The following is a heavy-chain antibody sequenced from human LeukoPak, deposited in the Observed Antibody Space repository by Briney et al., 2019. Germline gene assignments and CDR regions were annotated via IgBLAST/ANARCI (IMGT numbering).Heavy chain of an antibody. CDR2: ISGSGGST. CDR1: GFTFSSYG. V-gene: IGHV3-23*01. Sequence: TGGTLRLPCAASGFTFSSYGMSWVRQAPGKGLEWVSAISGSGGSTYYADSVKGRFTISRDNSNNTLYLEMNSLRLDDTAVYFCAKGRQWHDNWGQGTLVIVSS. J-gene: IGHJ4*02. D-gene: IGHD6-19*01. CDR3: AKGRQWHDN.